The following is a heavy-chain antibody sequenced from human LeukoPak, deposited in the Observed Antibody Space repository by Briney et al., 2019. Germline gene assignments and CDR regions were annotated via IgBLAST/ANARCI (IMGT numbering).Heavy chain of an antibody. CDR3: ARGGSGIYYGG. Sequence: PGGSLRLSCAASGFTFSTYSMNWVRQAPGKGLEWVSSISGTSTFIYYADSVKGRFTISRDNAKNSLYLQMNSLRAEDTAVYYCARGGSGIYYGGWGQGTLVTVSS. CDR1: GFTFSTYS. CDR2: ISGTSTFI. V-gene: IGHV3-21*01. D-gene: IGHD3-10*01. J-gene: IGHJ4*02.